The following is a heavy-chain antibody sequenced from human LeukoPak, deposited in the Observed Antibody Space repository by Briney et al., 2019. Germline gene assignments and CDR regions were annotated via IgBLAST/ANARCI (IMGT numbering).Heavy chain of an antibody. D-gene: IGHD4-17*01. J-gene: IGHJ4*02. Sequence: ASVKVSCKASGYTITSYGISWVRQAPGQGLEWMGWISAYNGSTNYAQKLQGRVTMTTDTSTSTAYMELRSLRSDDTAVYYCARDRGDYGDRYFDYWGQGTLVTVSS. CDR1: GYTITSYG. CDR3: ARDRGDYGDRYFDY. V-gene: IGHV1-18*01. CDR2: ISAYNGST.